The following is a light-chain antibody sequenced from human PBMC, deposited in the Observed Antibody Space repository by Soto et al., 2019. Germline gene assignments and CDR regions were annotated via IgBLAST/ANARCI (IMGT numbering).Light chain of an antibody. J-gene: IGLJ1*01. CDR2: EGS. V-gene: IGLV2-23*01. CDR1: SGDVGSYNL. Sequence: QSALTQPASVSGSPGQSITISCTGTSGDVGSYNLVSWYQQHPGKAPKLMIYEGSKRPSGVSNRFSGSKSGNTASLTISGLQAEDEADYYCCSFADSNTYVFGTGTKLTVL. CDR3: CSFADSNTYV.